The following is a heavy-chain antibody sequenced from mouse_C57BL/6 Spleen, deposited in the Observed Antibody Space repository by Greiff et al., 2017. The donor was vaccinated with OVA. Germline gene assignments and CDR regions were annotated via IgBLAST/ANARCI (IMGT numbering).Heavy chain of an antibody. CDR2: IYPRSGNT. CDR3: AREGGYSNYYYAMDY. CDR1: GYTFTSYG. Sequence: QVQLQQSGAELARPGASVKLSCKASGYTFTSYGISWVKQRTGQGLEWIGEIYPRSGNTYYNEKFKGKATLTADKSSSTAYMELLILTSKDSAVYVCAREGGYSNYYYAMDYWGQGTSVTVSS. D-gene: IGHD2-5*01. J-gene: IGHJ4*01. V-gene: IGHV1-81*01.